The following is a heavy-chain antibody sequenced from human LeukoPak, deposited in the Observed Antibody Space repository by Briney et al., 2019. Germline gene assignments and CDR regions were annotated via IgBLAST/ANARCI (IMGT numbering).Heavy chain of an antibody. CDR1: GYTFTGYY. V-gene: IGHV1-2*02. Sequence: GASVKVSCKASGYTFTGYYMHWVRQAPGQGLEWMGWINPNSGGTNYAQKFQGRVTMTRDTSISTAYMELSRLRSEDTAVYYCASGILAYCGGDCLTPYYMDVWGKGTTVTISS. CDR3: ASGILAYCGGDCLTPYYMDV. D-gene: IGHD2-21*02. CDR2: INPNSGGT. J-gene: IGHJ6*03.